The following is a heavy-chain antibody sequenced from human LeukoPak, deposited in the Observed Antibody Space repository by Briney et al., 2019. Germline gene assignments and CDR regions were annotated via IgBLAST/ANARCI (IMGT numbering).Heavy chain of an antibody. D-gene: IGHD5-18*01. CDR3: AREGIQLWLKYYMDV. V-gene: IGHV3-23*01. CDR1: GFTFSSYA. J-gene: IGHJ6*03. Sequence: GGSLRLSCAASGFTFSSYAMSWVRQAPGKGLEWVSAISGSGGSTYYADSVKGRFTISRDNSKNTLYLQMNSLRAEDTAVYYCAREGIQLWLKYYMDVWGKGTTVTVSS. CDR2: ISGSGGST.